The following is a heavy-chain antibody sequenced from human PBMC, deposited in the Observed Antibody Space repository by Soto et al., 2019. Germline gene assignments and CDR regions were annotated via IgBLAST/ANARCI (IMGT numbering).Heavy chain of an antibody. CDR2: INHSGST. V-gene: IGHV4-34*01. CDR3: ARARRNCGSPSVYYYYGMDV. D-gene: IGHD7-27*01. CDR1: GGSFSGYY. J-gene: IGHJ6*02. Sequence: SETLSLTCAVYGGSFSGYYWSWIRQPPGKGLEWIGEINHSGSTNYNPSLKSRVTISVDTSKNQFSLKLSSVTAADTAVYYCARARRNCGSPSVYYYYGMDVWGQGTTVTVSS.